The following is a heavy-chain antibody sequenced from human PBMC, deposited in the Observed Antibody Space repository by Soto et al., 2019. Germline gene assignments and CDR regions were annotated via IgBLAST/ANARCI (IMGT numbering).Heavy chain of an antibody. CDR2: INSDGSYT. V-gene: IGHV3-74*01. Sequence: EVQLVESGGGLVQPGGSLRLSCAASGFTFSSYWMHWVRQAPGKGLVWVSRINSDGSYTSYAASVKGRFTISRDNAKNTLYLQMNSLRAEDTAVNYCASSLRMIQLDYWGQGTLVTVSS. CDR3: ASSLRMIQLDY. D-gene: IGHD5-18*01. J-gene: IGHJ4*02. CDR1: GFTFSSYW.